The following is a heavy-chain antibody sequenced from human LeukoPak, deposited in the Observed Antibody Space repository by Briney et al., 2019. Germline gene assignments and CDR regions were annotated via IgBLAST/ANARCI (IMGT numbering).Heavy chain of an antibody. J-gene: IGHJ4*02. V-gene: IGHV3-48*01. CDR2: ISSSSSTI. CDR1: GFTFSSHS. CDR3: ARGAYYYED. Sequence: GGSLRLSCAASGFTFSSHSMNWVRQAPGKGLEWVSYISSSSSTIYYADSVKGRFTISRDNAKNSLYLQMNSLRVEDTAVYYCARGAYYYEDWGQGTLVTVSS. D-gene: IGHD3-22*01.